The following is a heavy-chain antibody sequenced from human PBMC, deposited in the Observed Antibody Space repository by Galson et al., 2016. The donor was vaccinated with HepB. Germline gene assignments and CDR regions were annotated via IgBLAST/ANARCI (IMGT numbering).Heavy chain of an antibody. J-gene: IGHJ4*02. CDR3: ARATIVGTRFDD. V-gene: IGHV3-30-3*01. CDR2: ISDDGSNK. Sequence: SLRLSCAASGFTFSNYAMHWVRQAPGKGLEWVAVISDDGSNKYYTDSVKGRFPISRDNSKNTLYLQMKSLRIEDTAVYYCARATIVGTRFDDWGQGTLVTVSS. CDR1: GFTFSNYA. D-gene: IGHD1-26*01.